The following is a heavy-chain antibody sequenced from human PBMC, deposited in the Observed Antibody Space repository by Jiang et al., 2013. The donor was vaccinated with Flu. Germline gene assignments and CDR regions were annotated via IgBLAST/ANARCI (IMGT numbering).Heavy chain of an antibody. J-gene: IGHJ4*02. D-gene: IGHD3-22*01. Sequence: GPGLVKPSQTLSLTCAVSGGSISSGGYSWSWIRQPPGKGLEWIGYIYHSGSTYYNPSLKSRVTISVDRSKNQFSLKLSSVTAADTAVYYCARVVDYYDSSGYFDYWGQGTLVTVSS. CDR2: IYHSGST. CDR1: GGSISSGGYS. CDR3: ARVVDYYDSSGYFDY. V-gene: IGHV4-30-2*01.